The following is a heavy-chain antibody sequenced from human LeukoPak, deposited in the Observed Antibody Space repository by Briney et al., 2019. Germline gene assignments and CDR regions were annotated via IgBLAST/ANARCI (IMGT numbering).Heavy chain of an antibody. J-gene: IGHJ4*02. D-gene: IGHD4-11*01. CDR3: AREGSGNYFYFFDF. Sequence: GGSLRLSCAASGFTFSAYWMGWVRQAPGKGLEWVANIKPDGGEKYYVDSVRGRFTISRDNAKNSLYLQMNSLRAEDTAVYYCAREGSGNYFYFFDFWGPGTLVTVCS. CDR1: GFTFSAYW. V-gene: IGHV3-7*03. CDR2: IKPDGGEK.